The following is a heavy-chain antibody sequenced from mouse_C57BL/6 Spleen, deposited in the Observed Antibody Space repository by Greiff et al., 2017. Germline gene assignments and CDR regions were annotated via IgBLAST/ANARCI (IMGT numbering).Heavy chain of an antibody. CDR3: AIDDGTLYYFDY. CDR1: GYTFTSYW. Sequence: QVQLQQPGTELVKPGASVKLSCKASGYTFTSYWMHWVKQRPGQGLEWVGNINPSNGGTNYNEKFKSKATLTVDKSSSTAYMQLSSLTSEDSAVYYCAIDDGTLYYFDYWGQGTTLTVSS. J-gene: IGHJ2*01. V-gene: IGHV1-53*01. D-gene: IGHD2-3*01. CDR2: INPSNGGT.